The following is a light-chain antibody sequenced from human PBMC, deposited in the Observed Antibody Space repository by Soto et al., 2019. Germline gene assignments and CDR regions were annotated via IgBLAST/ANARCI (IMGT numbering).Light chain of an antibody. CDR3: SSYTGTNSLVV. J-gene: IGLJ2*01. Sequence: QSALTQPTTVSGSPGQSIAISCTGTSSDLGAYNYVSWYQQHPGKAPKLMIYDVSDRPSGISTRFSGSKSGNTASLTISGLQAEDEAAYYCSSYTGTNSLVVFGGGTKLTVL. CDR1: SSDLGAYNY. V-gene: IGLV2-14*03. CDR2: DVS.